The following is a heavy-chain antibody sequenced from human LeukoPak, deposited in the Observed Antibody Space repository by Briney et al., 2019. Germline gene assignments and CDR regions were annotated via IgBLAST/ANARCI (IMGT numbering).Heavy chain of an antibody. CDR1: GYTLTEFS. V-gene: IGHV1-24*01. J-gene: IGHJ4*02. CDR3: ARGVKGQWLATCYFDY. D-gene: IGHD6-19*01. CDR2: FDPEDGET. Sequence: ASVKVSCKISGYTLTEFSMNWVRQTPGKGLEWVGGFDPEDGETLYAQKFQGRVTITEDTSTDTAYMELSRLRSDDTAVYYCARGVKGQWLATCYFDYWGQGTLVTVSS.